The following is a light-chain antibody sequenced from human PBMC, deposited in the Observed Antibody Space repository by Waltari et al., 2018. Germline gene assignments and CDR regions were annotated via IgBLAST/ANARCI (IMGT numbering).Light chain of an antibody. J-gene: IGKJ4*01. CDR3: QQYANLPLT. CDR2: DAS. CDR1: QDIRKN. Sequence: DIQMTQSPSSLSASVGDRVTITCQASQDIRKNLNWFQQKPGKAPQVLIFDASNSQAAVPSRFSGSGSGTDFACTISSLQPADIGTYFCQQYANLPLTFGGGTRVEIK. V-gene: IGKV1-33*01.